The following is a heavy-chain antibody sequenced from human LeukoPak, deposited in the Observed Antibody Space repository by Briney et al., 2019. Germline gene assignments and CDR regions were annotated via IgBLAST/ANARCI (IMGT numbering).Heavy chain of an antibody. J-gene: IGHJ4*02. CDR1: GFTFSSYS. CDR2: ISGSSTR. CDR3: ARGSTYYDSSGQVPFDY. V-gene: IGHV3-48*01. Sequence: GGSLRLSCAASGFTFSSYSMNWVRQAPGKGLEWGSYISGSSTRYYADPVKGRFTISRDNGKNTLYLQMNSLRAEDTAVYYCARGSTYYDSSGQVPFDYWGQGTLVTVSS. D-gene: IGHD3-22*01.